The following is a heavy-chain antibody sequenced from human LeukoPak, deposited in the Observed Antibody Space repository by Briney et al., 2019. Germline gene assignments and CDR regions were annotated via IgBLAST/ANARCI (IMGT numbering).Heavy chain of an antibody. CDR3: ARDFRLAYCGGDCYDHDAFDI. CDR1: GGSISSYY. V-gene: IGHV4-59*01. D-gene: IGHD2-21*02. J-gene: IGHJ3*02. CDR2: IYYSGST. Sequence: SETLSLTCTVSGGSISSYYWSWIRQPPGKGLEWIGYIYYSGSTNYNPSLKSRVTISVDTSKNQFSLKLSSVTAADTAVYYCARDFRLAYCGGDCYDHDAFDIWGQGTMVTVSS.